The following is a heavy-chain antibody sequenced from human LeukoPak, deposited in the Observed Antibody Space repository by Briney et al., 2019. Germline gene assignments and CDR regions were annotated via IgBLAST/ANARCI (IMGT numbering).Heavy chain of an antibody. Sequence: ASVKVSCKSSGYSFTSHYMHWVRQAPGQGLEWMGVINPRGTSTIYAEKFKGRIILTRDMSTTTDYMQLSSLKYDDTAIYYCARDNSMYERGWWFDPWGRGTLVTVSS. CDR2: INPRGTST. V-gene: IGHV1-46*01. CDR1: GYSFTSHY. D-gene: IGHD2-15*01. CDR3: ARDNSMYERGWWFDP. J-gene: IGHJ5*02.